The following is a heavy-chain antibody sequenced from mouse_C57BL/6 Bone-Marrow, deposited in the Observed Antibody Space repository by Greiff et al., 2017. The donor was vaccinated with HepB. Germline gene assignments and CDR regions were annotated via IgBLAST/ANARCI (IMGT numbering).Heavy chain of an antibody. J-gene: IGHJ3*01. CDR2: ISPGDGDT. CDR1: GYAFSSSW. V-gene: IGHV1-82*01. CDR3: ARGRVYDYDGWFAY. Sequence: QVQLQQSGPELVKPGASVKISCKASGYAFSSSWMNWVKQRPGKGLEWIGRISPGDGDTNYNGKFKGKATLTADKSSSTAYMQLSSLTSEDSAVYFCARGRVYDYDGWFAYWGQGTLVTVSA. D-gene: IGHD2-4*01.